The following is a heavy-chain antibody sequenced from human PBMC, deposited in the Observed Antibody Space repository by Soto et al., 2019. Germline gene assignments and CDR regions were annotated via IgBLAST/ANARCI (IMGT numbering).Heavy chain of an antibody. D-gene: IGHD5-12*01. Sequence: GGPPRLSCGTSWFTSNHYGSGWVRQKPRKGLEWVSSLSGSGDNTYYADSVKGRFTISRDNAMNSVYLQMSSLRADDTAVYYCARDSEISGYDVDLDYWGQGTLVTVSS. CDR2: LSGSGDNT. CDR1: WFTSNHYG. V-gene: IGHV3-23*01. CDR3: ARDSEISGYDVDLDY. J-gene: IGHJ4*02.